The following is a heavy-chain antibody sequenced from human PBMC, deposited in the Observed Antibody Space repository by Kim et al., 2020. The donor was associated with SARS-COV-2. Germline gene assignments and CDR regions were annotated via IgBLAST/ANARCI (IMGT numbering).Heavy chain of an antibody. V-gene: IGHV3-20*01. CDR1: GFTFDDYG. CDR3: ARGLGPYYFDY. D-gene: IGHD3-16*01. Sequence: GGSLRLSCAASGFTFDDYGMSWVRQAPGKGLEWVSGINWNGGSTGYADSVKGRFTISRDNAKNSLYLQMNSLRAEDTALYHCARGLGPYYFDYWGQGTLVTVSS. CDR2: INWNGGST. J-gene: IGHJ4*02.